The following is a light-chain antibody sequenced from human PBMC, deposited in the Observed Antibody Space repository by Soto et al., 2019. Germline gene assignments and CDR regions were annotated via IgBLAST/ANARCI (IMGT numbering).Light chain of an antibody. CDR2: DAS. Sequence: DIQMTQSPSTLSASVGDRVTITCRASQSISSWLAWYQQKPGKAPKLLIYDASSLESGVPSRFSGSGAGTEFTLTISSLPPDDFANYYCQQYNSYSYTFGQGTKLEIK. V-gene: IGKV1-5*01. CDR1: QSISSW. CDR3: QQYNSYSYT. J-gene: IGKJ2*01.